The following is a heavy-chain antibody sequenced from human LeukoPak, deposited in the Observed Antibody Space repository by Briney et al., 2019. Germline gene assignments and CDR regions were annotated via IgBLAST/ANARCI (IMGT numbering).Heavy chain of an antibody. CDR3: ARDRPPYYYDSSGYFPR. CDR1: GFTFSSYA. Sequence: GGSLRLSCAASGFTFSSYAMHWVRQAPGKGLEWVAVISYDGSNKYYADSVKGRFTISRDNSKNTLYLQMNSLRAEDTAVYYCARDRPPYYYDSSGYFPRWGQGTLVTVSS. J-gene: IGHJ4*02. CDR2: ISYDGSNK. V-gene: IGHV3-30*14. D-gene: IGHD3-22*01.